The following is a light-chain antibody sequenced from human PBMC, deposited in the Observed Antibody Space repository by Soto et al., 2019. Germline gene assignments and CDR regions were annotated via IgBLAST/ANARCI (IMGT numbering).Light chain of an antibody. CDR1: KLGDKY. CDR3: QAWDSGTYV. J-gene: IGLJ1*01. V-gene: IGLV3-1*01. Sequence: SYELTQPPSMSVSPGQTASITCSGAKLGDKYASWYQQKPGQSPVLVIYQNTRRPSGIPERFSGSNSGNTATLTISGTQAMDEADYYCQAWDSGTYVFGTGTKLTVL. CDR2: QNT.